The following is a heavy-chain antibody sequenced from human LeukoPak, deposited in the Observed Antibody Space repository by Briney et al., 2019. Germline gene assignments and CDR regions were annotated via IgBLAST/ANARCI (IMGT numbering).Heavy chain of an antibody. Sequence: GASVKVSCKASGGTFSTYAISWVRQAPGQGLEWMGIINPSGGSTSYAQKFQGRVTMTRDTSTSTVYMELSSLRSEDTAVYYCARGWRILKDCDRSGYYYWHAVPNYWGQGTLVTVSS. CDR3: ARGWRILKDCDRSGYYYWHAVPNY. D-gene: IGHD3-22*01. J-gene: IGHJ4*02. CDR1: GGTFSTYA. CDR2: INPSGGST. V-gene: IGHV1-46*01.